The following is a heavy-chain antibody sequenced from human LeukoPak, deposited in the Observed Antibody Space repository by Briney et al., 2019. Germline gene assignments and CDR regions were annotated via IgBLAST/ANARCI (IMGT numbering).Heavy chain of an antibody. V-gene: IGHV1-18*01. Sequence: GASVKVSCKASGYTFTSYSISWVRQAPGQGLEWMGWISAYNGNTNYAQKLQGRVTMTTDTSTSTAYMELRSLRSDDTAVYYCARDDKGYGYVMVAPDYWGQGTLVTVSS. CDR1: GYTFTSYS. D-gene: IGHD5-18*01. CDR2: ISAYNGNT. CDR3: ARDDKGYGYVMVAPDY. J-gene: IGHJ4*02.